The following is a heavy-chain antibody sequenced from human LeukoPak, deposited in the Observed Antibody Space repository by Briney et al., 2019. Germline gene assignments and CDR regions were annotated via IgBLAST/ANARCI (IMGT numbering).Heavy chain of an antibody. Sequence: SETLSLTCTVSGGSISSYYWSWIRQPAGKGLEWIGRIYTSGSTNYNPSLKSRVTMSVDTSKNQFSLKLSSVTAADTAVCYCARVVHDFWSGYPYYFDYWGQGTLVTVSS. CDR2: IYTSGST. CDR3: ARVVHDFWSGYPYYFDY. CDR1: GGSISSYY. D-gene: IGHD3-3*01. V-gene: IGHV4-4*07. J-gene: IGHJ4*02.